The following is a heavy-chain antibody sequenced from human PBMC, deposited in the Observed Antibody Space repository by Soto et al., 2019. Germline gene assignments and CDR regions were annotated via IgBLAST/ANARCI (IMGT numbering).Heavy chain of an antibody. J-gene: IGHJ6*02. CDR2: ISPYTGNT. D-gene: IGHD3-16*02. CDR3: VRVDNYVIPTPQDV. CDR1: GYIFVNYG. V-gene: IGHV1-18*01. Sequence: QVQLVQSGDEVKKPGASVKVSCKASGYIFVNYGIAWVRQAPGQGLEWMGWISPYTGNTHSATKVQGRLTMTTGTSTSIVYMVLGSLTSEDPAVYYCVRVDNYVIPTPQDVWGQGTTFTVSS.